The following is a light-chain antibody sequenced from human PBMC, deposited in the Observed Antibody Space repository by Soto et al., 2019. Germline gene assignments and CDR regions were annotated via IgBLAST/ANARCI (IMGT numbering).Light chain of an antibody. V-gene: IGKV1-27*01. CDR1: HDITNY. J-gene: IGKJ3*01. CDR3: QKCSGPPPFT. CDR2: AAS. Sequence: DIQMTQSPSSLSASVGDRVTITCRASHDITNYLAWYQQKPGKVPKLLIYAASTLQSGVPSRFSGSGSGTDFTLTISSLQPEDAATYFCQKCSGPPPFTFGHGTTVEIK.